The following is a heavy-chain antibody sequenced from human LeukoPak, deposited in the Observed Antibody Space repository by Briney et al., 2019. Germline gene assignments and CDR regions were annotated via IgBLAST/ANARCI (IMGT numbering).Heavy chain of an antibody. V-gene: IGHV3-21*01. CDR2: ISTGSSYI. D-gene: IGHD5-24*01. J-gene: IGHJ4*02. CDR1: GFTFSSYS. Sequence: PGRSLRLSCAASGFTFSSYSMNWVRRAPGKGLEWVSSISTGSSYIDYADSVKGRFTISRDNAKKSLYLQMNSLRAEDTAVYYCARDGYKPFDYWGQGTLVTVSS. CDR3: ARDGYKPFDY.